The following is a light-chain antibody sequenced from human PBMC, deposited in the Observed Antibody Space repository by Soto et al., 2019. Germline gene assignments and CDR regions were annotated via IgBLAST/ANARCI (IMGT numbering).Light chain of an antibody. CDR2: DAS. Sequence: DIQMTQSPSTLSASVGDRVTITCPAIQGISNWLAWYQQKPGKGPKFLIYDASSLESGVPSTFRGSGSGTEFTLTVSTLEPDDFATYYGQQYNGYFGQGTKLEIK. J-gene: IGKJ2*01. V-gene: IGKV1-5*01. CDR3: QQYNGY. CDR1: QGISNW.